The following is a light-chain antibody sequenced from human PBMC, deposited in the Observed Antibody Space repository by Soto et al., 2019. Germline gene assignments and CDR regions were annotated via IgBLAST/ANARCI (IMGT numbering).Light chain of an antibody. V-gene: IGKV3-11*01. CDR1: QTVSSS. Sequence: EIVLTQSPATLSLSPGERATLSCRASQTVSSSLAWYQQKPGQAPRLLIYEASNGATGIPARFSGSGSGTDFTLTISSLQPEDFATYYCQQFNSYPHAFGGGTKVDI. J-gene: IGKJ4*01. CDR2: EAS. CDR3: QQFNSYPHA.